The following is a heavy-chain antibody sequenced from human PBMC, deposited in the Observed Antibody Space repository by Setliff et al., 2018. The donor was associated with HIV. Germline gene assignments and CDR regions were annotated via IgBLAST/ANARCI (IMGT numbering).Heavy chain of an antibody. J-gene: IGHJ6*04. Sequence: SVKVSCKASGGTFRIYAISWVRQAPGQGLEWMGGIIPILGMSIYAQKFQGRVTITADESTRQGSMELSSLRSYDTAVYYCARGGVCTSTSCGGNYYYGIDVWGKGTTVTVSS. CDR1: GGTFRIYA. V-gene: IGHV1-69*10. D-gene: IGHD2-2*01. CDR3: ARGGVCTSTSCGGNYYYGIDV. CDR2: IIPILGMS.